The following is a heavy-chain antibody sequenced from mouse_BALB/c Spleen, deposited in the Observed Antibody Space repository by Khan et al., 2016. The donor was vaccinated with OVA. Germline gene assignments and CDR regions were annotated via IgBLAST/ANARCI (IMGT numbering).Heavy chain of an antibody. CDR1: GFTFSTFA. CDR2: INSDGDYT. Sequence: EVMLVESGGGLVKPGGSLKLSCAASGFTFSTFAMSWVRQTPEKRLEWVATINSDGDYTYYPDNVTGRFTISRDNAKNTLYLQMNSLRSEATAMYYCARSPYGNFAYWGQGTLVTVSA. CDR3: ARSPYGNFAY. D-gene: IGHD2-1*01. V-gene: IGHV5-9-1*01. J-gene: IGHJ3*01.